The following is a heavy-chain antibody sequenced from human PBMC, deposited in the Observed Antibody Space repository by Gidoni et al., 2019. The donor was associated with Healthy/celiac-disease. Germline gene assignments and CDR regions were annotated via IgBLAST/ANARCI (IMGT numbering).Heavy chain of an antibody. CDR2: MNPNSGNT. J-gene: IGHJ6*03. CDR1: GYTFTSYD. CDR3: ARVGGITIFGVAADYYYYYMDV. D-gene: IGHD3-3*01. Sequence: QVQLVQSGAEVKKPGASVKVSCKASGYTFTSYDITWVRQATGQGLEWMGWMNPNSGNTGYAQKFQGRVTMTRNTSISTAYMELSSLRSEDTAVYYCARVGGITIFGVAADYYYYYMDVWGKGTTVTVSS. V-gene: IGHV1-8*01.